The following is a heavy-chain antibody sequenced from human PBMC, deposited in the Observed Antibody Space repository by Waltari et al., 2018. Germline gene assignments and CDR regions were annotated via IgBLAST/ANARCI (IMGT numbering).Heavy chain of an antibody. Sequence: QLLESGGGLVQPGGSLRLSCTDSGLPLSIFSMSWVRQAPGKGLEWVSGISNSGGDTYYTDSVKGRFTISRDNSKKTLYLQMNSLRVEDTAVYYCAKDHGVAYWGQGTLVTVSS. CDR2: ISNSGGDT. D-gene: IGHD3-16*01. CDR3: AKDHGVAY. CDR1: GLPLSIFS. J-gene: IGHJ4*02. V-gene: IGHV3-23*01.